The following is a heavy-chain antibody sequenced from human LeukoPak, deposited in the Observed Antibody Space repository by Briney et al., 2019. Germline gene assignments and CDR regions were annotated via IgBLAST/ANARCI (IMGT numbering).Heavy chain of an antibody. V-gene: IGHV3-30*18. CDR2: ISYDGSNK. Sequence: GGSLRLSCAAPGFTFSSYGMHWVRQAPGKGLELVAVISYDGSNKYYADSVKGRFTISRDNSKNTLYLQMNSLRAEDTAVYYCAKDAAAAGTFDYWGQGTLVTVSS. CDR3: AKDAAAAGTFDY. D-gene: IGHD6-13*01. CDR1: GFTFSSYG. J-gene: IGHJ4*02.